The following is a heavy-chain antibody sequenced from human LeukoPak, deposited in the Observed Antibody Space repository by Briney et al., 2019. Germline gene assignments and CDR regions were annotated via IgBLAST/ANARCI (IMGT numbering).Heavy chain of an antibody. CDR3: ARSGPAGGYSYGYGPLDY. D-gene: IGHD5-18*01. J-gene: IGHJ4*02. CDR2: INPGGGAT. CDR1: GYTFSSYY. V-gene: IGHV1-46*01. Sequence: ASVKVSCKASGYTFSSYYIHWVRQAPGQGLEWMGIINPGGGATSYAQKFQGRFTMTRDASTSTVYMELSSLRSEDTAVYYCARSGPAGGYSYGYGPLDYWGQGTLVTVSS.